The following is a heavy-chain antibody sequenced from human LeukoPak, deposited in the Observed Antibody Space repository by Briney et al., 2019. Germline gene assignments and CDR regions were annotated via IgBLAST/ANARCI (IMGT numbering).Heavy chain of an antibody. J-gene: IGHJ4*02. D-gene: IGHD3-22*01. Sequence: SVKVSCKASGGTFSSYAISWVRQAPGQGLEWMGGIIPIFGTANYAQKFQGRVTITADESTSTAYMELSSLRSEDTAVYYCARGGYYDSSGYLDYFDYWGQGTLVTVSS. V-gene: IGHV1-69*13. CDR1: GGTFSSYA. CDR3: ARGGYYDSSGYLDYFDY. CDR2: IIPIFGTA.